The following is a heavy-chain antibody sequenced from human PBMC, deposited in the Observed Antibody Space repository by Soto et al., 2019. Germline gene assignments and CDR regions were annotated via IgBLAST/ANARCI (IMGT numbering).Heavy chain of an antibody. CDR1: GFTFSSYA. J-gene: IGHJ6*02. Sequence: GGSLRLSCAASGFTFSSYAMHWVRQAPGKGLEWVAVISYDGSNKYYADSVKGRFTISRDNSKNTLYLQMNSLRAEDTAVYYCARDVGGSSWYGRYYYYYGMDVWGQGTTVTVSS. V-gene: IGHV3-30-3*01. CDR2: ISYDGSNK. CDR3: ARDVGGSSWYGRYYYYYGMDV. D-gene: IGHD6-13*01.